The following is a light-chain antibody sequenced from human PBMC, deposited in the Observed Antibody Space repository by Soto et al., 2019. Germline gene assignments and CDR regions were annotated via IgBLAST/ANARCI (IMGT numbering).Light chain of an antibody. J-gene: IGKJ5*01. Sequence: DIQMTQSPSSVSASVGDRVTITCRASQGISSWLAWYLQKPGKAPKLLIYAASSFQSGVPSRVSGSGSVTHFTLTISSLQPDDVATCHWQQANSFPFTFGQGTRLEIK. CDR1: QGISSW. CDR3: QQANSFPFT. V-gene: IGKV1-12*01. CDR2: AAS.